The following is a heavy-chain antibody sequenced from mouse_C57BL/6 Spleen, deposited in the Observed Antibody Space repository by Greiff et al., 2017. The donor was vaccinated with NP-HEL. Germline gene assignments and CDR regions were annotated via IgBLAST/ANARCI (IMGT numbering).Heavy chain of an antibody. V-gene: IGHV1-50*01. D-gene: IGHD3-3*01. J-gene: IGHJ2*01. CDR1: GYTFTSYW. CDR2: IDPSDSYH. Sequence: QVQLQQPGAELVKPGASVKLSCKASGYTFTSYWMQWVKQRPGQGLEWIGEIDPSDSYHNYNQKFKGKATLTVDTYSSRADMQQSSLTSEDSAVYYCGRAAGTFYYLDYWGQGTTLTVSS. CDR3: GRAAGTFYYLDY.